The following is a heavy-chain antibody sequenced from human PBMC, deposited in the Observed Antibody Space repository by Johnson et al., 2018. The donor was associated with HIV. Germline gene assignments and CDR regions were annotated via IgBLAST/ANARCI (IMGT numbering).Heavy chain of an antibody. CDR3: ARGSHDYVWGSYPGDAFDV. J-gene: IGHJ3*01. Sequence: QVQLVESGGGVVQPGRSLRLSCAASRFTFTNYAMHWVRQAPGKGLEWVAVRSYDGSNKYYADSVKGGFTISRDNSKNTLYLQMNSLRAGDTAVDYCARGSHDYVWGSYPGDAFDVWGQGTMVTVSS. V-gene: IGHV3-30*14. D-gene: IGHD3-16*02. CDR1: RFTFTNYA. CDR2: RSYDGSNK.